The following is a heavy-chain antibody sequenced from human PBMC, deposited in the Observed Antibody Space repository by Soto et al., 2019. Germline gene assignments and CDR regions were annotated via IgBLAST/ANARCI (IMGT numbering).Heavy chain of an antibody. D-gene: IGHD6-6*01. V-gene: IGHV4-34*01. CDR1: GGSFSGYY. J-gene: IGHJ5*02. CDR3: ARDGFSEYSSSSGWFDP. Sequence: SETLSLTCAVYGGSFSGYYWSWIRQPPGKGLEWIGEINHSGSTNYNPSLKSRVTISVDTSKNQFSLKLSSVTAADTAVYYCARDGFSEYSSSSGWFDPWGQGTLVTVSS. CDR2: INHSGST.